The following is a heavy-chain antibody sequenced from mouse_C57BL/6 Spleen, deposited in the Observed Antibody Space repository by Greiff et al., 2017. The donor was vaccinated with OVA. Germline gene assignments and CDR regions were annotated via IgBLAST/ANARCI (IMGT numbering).Heavy chain of an antibody. CDR2: IWTGGGT. J-gene: IGHJ4*01. V-gene: IGHV2-9-1*01. CDR3: ARNIKAQADYYAMDY. D-gene: IGHD3-2*02. Sequence: VKLVESGPGLVAPSQSLSITCTVSGFSLTSYAISWVRQPPGKGLEWLGVIWTGGGTNYNSALKSRLSISKDNSKSQVFLKMNSLQTDDTARYYCARNIKAQADYYAMDYWGQGTSVTVSS. CDR1: GFSLTSYA.